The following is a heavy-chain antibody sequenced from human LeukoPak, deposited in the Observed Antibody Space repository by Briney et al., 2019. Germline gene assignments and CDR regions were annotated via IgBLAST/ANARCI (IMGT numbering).Heavy chain of an antibody. J-gene: IGHJ6*03. Sequence: KPSETLSLTCTVSGGSISSYYWSWILQPPGKGLEWIGYIYTSGSTNYNPSLKSRVTISVDTSKNQFSLKLSSVTAADTAVYYCARERRGLSYYYMDVWGKGTTVTVSS. D-gene: IGHD2-15*01. V-gene: IGHV4-4*09. CDR2: IYTSGST. CDR3: ARERRGLSYYYMDV. CDR1: GGSISSYY.